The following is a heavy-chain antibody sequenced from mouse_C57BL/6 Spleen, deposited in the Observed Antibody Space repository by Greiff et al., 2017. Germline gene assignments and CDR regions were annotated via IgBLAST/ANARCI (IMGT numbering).Heavy chain of an antibody. CDR2: INPSTGGT. CDR3: ARYGYDEGGYAMDY. J-gene: IGHJ4*01. D-gene: IGHD2-2*01. CDR1: GYSFTGYY. V-gene: IGHV1-42*01. Sequence: EVQLQQSGPELVKPGASVKISCKASGYSFTGYYMNWVKQSPEKSLEWIGEINPSTGGTTYNQKFKAKATLTVDKSSSTAYMQLKSLTSEDSAVYYCARYGYDEGGYAMDYWGQGTSVTVSS.